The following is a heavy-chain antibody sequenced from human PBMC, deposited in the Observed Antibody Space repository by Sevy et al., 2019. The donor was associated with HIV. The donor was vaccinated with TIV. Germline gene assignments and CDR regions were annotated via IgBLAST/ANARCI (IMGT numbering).Heavy chain of an antibody. D-gene: IGHD3-22*01. CDR3: TREREITMIVVVITTYAFDI. CDR2: IRSKAYGGTT. V-gene: IGHV3-49*03. Sequence: GGSLRLSCTASGFTFGDYAMSWFRQAPGKGLEWVGFIRSKAYGGTTEYAASVKGRFTISRDDYKSIAYLQMNSLKTEDTAVYYCTREREITMIVVVITTYAFDIWGQGTMVTVSS. CDR1: GFTFGDYA. J-gene: IGHJ3*02.